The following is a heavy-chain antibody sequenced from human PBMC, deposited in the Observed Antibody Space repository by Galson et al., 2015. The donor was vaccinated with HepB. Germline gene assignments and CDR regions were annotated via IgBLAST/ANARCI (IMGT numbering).Heavy chain of an antibody. D-gene: IGHD4-23*01. Sequence: EINHSGSPNYNPSLKSRVTISVDTSKNQFSLKLSSVTAADTAVYYCARFPPSFWVGGNKKYGVDVWGQGTTVTVSS. V-gene: IGHV4-34*01. CDR3: ARFPPSFWVGGNKKYGVDV. CDR2: INHSGSP. J-gene: IGHJ6*02.